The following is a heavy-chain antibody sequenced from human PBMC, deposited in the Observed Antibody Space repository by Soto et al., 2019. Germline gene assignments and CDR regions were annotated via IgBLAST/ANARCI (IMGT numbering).Heavy chain of an antibody. CDR1: GFPFSSYR. CDR2: ISSSSSTI. Sequence: GGPLRLSCPASGFPFSSYRMKWARRAPRKSLERVSYISSSSSTIYYADSVKGRFTISRDNAKNSLYLQMNSLRDEDTAVYYCARDSYDFWSGYPYGYYGMDVWGQGTTVTVSS. CDR3: ARDSYDFWSGYPYGYYGMDV. V-gene: IGHV3-48*02. D-gene: IGHD3-3*01. J-gene: IGHJ6*02.